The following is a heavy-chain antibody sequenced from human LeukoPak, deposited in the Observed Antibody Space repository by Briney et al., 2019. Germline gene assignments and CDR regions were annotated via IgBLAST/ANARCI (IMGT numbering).Heavy chain of an antibody. J-gene: IGHJ3*02. CDR1: GGSISSYY. CDR2: IYDSGST. V-gene: IGHV4-59*01. D-gene: IGHD3-22*01. CDR3: ACLTTADAFDI. Sequence: SETLSLTCTVSGGSISSYYWSWIRQPPGKGVEWIGYIYDSGSTNYNPSLKSRVTISVDTSKNQFSLKLSSVTAADTAVYYCACLTTADAFDIWGQGTMVTVSS.